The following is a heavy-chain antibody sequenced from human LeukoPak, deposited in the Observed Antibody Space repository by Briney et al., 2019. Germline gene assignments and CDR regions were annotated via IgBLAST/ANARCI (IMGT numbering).Heavy chain of an antibody. D-gene: IGHD2-15*01. CDR2: IDPNGGGT. Sequence: ASVKVSCKASGYTFIRYYMHWARQAPGQGLEWVGRIDPNGGGTIYARNLQGRVTMTSDTSTSTVYMELSSLRSDDTAVYYCARGGPYHGWDYWGQGTLVTVSS. CDR1: GYTFIRYY. V-gene: IGHV1-46*01. CDR3: ARGGPYHGWDY. J-gene: IGHJ4*02.